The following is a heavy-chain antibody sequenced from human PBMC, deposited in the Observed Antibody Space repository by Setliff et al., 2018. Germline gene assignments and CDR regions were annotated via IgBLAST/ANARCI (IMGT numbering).Heavy chain of an antibody. CDR2: VYTNGGS. CDR3: ARANKKLEYYYYYYKDV. V-gene: IGHV4-61*02. CDR1: GGSISSGSYY. J-gene: IGHJ6*03. Sequence: LSLTCTVSGGSISSGSYYWSWIRHPAGKGLEWIGRVYTNGGSNYNPFLKSRVSISLDTSKNQFSLKLISVTAADTAVYYCARANKKLEYYYYYYKDVWGKGTTVTVSS. D-gene: IGHD1-1*01.